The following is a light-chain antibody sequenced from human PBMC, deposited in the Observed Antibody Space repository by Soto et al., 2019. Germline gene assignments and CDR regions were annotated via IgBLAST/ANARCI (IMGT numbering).Light chain of an antibody. Sequence: QSVLTQPASVSGSPGQSITISCTGTSSDVGGYDFVSWYQHHPGKAPKLMIYEVSTRPSGVSDRFSGSKSGNTASLTISGLQAEDEADYYCSSYTRNSTYVFGTGTKVTVL. CDR3: SSYTRNSTYV. CDR1: SSDVGGYDF. CDR2: EVS. J-gene: IGLJ1*01. V-gene: IGLV2-14*01.